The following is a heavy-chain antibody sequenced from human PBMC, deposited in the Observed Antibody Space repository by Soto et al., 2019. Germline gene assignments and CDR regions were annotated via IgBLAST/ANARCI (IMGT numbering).Heavy chain of an antibody. V-gene: IGHV1-69*13. CDR3: AREESNNLEDYYYGMDV. J-gene: IGHJ6*02. CDR2: IIPIFGTA. CDR1: GGTFSSYA. D-gene: IGHD1-1*01. Sequence: SVKVSCKASGGTFSSYAISWVRPAPGQGLEWMVGIIPIFGTANYAQKFQGRVTITADESTSTAYMELSSLRSEDTAVYYCAREESNNLEDYYYGMDVWGQGTTVTVSS.